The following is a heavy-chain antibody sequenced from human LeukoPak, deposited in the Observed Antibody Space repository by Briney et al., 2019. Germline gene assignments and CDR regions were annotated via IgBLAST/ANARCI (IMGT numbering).Heavy chain of an antibody. J-gene: IGHJ4*02. Sequence: GSLRLSCAASGFTFSSYGMHWVRQAPGKGLEWVAFIRYDGSNKYYADSVKGRFTISRDNSKNTLYLQMNSLRAEDTAVYYCAKDLYYYDSSGGDYWGQGTLVTVSS. V-gene: IGHV3-30*02. CDR1: GFTFSSYG. CDR2: IRYDGSNK. CDR3: AKDLYYYDSSGGDY. D-gene: IGHD3-22*01.